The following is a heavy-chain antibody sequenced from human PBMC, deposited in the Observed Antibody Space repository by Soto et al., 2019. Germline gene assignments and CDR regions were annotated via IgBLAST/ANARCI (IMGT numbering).Heavy chain of an antibody. J-gene: IGHJ6*02. Sequence: PGGSLRLSCAASGFTFSSYAMHWVRQAPGKGLEWVAVISYDGSNKYYADSVKGRFTISRDNSKNTLYLQMNSLRAEDTAVYYCARDLIWYSSYRGDYYYYGMDVWGQGTTVTVSS. V-gene: IGHV3-30-3*01. CDR1: GFTFSSYA. D-gene: IGHD6-13*01. CDR2: ISYDGSNK. CDR3: ARDLIWYSSYRGDYYYYGMDV.